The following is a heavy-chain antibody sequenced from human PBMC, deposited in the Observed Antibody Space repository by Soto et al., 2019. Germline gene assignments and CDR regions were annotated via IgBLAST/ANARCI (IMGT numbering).Heavy chain of an antibody. CDR3: ARSPYADALDI. Sequence: QVQLQESGPGLVKPSDTLSLTCAVSGYSITSVNWWAWIRQPPGKGLEWIGYIFHSGTTHYNPSLKSRVTMSVDTSKNQFSLKVDSLTAEDTAVYYCARSPYADALDIWGQGTTVIVSS. D-gene: IGHD2-2*01. J-gene: IGHJ3*02. CDR1: GYSITSVNW. V-gene: IGHV4-28*01. CDR2: IFHSGTT.